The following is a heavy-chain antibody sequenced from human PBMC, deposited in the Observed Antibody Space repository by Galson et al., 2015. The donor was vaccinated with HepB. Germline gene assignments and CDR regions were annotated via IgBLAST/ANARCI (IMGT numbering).Heavy chain of an antibody. CDR1: GGSISSYY. CDR3: ARHRIAAAGSNWFDP. J-gene: IGHJ5*02. CDR2: IYYSGST. V-gene: IGHV4-59*08. Sequence: LSLTCTVSGGSISSYYWSWIRQPPGKGLEWIGYIYYSGSTNYNPSLKSRVTISVDTSKNQFSLKLSSVTAADTAVYYCARHRIAAAGSNWFDPWGQGTLVTVSS. D-gene: IGHD6-13*01.